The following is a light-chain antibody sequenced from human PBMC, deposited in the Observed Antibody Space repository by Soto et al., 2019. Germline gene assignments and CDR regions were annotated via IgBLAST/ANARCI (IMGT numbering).Light chain of an antibody. V-gene: IGKV3-20*01. CDR3: QQYDNSPQT. J-gene: IGKJ1*01. CDR2: RIS. Sequence: IVLMQSPGTLSLSPGERATLSCRASQTLGRNYLAWYQQKPGQAPRLLIHRISIRAAGISDRFSGSASGTDCTLTIRRLEPEDFALYYCQQYDNSPQTFGQGTKVDIK. CDR1: QTLGRNY.